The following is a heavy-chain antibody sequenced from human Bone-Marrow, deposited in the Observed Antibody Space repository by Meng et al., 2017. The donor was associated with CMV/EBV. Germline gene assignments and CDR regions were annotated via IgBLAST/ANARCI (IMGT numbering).Heavy chain of an antibody. CDR1: GGSFSGYY. Sequence: SETLSLTCAVHGGSFSGYYWSWIRQPTGKGLQWIGEISDSGSSNYNPSLKSRVSISVDTSKRQFSLNLTSLTAADTALYYCARGVLQRRVNWFDTWGQGTLVTVSS. V-gene: IGHV4-34*01. CDR2: ISDSGSS. J-gene: IGHJ5*02. CDR3: ARGVLQRRVNWFDT.